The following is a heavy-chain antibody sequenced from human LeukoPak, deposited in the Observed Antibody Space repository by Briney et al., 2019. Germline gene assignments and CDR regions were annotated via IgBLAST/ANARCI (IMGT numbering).Heavy chain of an antibody. CDR2: INPSSGAT. Sequence: ASVKVTCKASGYTFTGYFMHWVRQAPGQGLEWVGWINPSSGATNYAQKFQGRVTMTTDTSTSTAYMELRSLRSDDTAVYYCAREAIVPAARGWFDPWGQGTLVTVSS. CDR3: AREAIVPAARGWFDP. CDR1: GYTFTGYF. D-gene: IGHD2-2*01. J-gene: IGHJ5*02. V-gene: IGHV1-2*02.